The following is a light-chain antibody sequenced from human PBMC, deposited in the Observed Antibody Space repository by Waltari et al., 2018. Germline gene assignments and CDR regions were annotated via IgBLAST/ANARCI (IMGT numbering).Light chain of an antibody. CDR2: RNN. V-gene: IGLV1-47*01. CDR1: SSNIGRSS. Sequence: QSVLTQLPSASGTPGQGVSMSCSGSSSNIGRSSVSWYQQVPGTAPKLLIYRNNQRPSGVPDRFSGSKSGTSASLAISGLRSEDEADYYCAAWDDSLSGRFFGSGTKVTVL. CDR3: AAWDDSLSGRF. J-gene: IGLJ1*01.